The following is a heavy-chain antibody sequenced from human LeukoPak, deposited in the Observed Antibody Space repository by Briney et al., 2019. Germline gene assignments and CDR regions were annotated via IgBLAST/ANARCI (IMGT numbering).Heavy chain of an antibody. CDR1: GFTFSSYG. D-gene: IGHD2-2*01. CDR3: ARIKSSTSL. J-gene: IGHJ4*02. Sequence: GGSLRLSCAASGFTFSSYGMHWVRQAPGKGLEWVAVISYDGSNKYYADSVKGRFTISRDNSKNTLYLQMNSLRAEDTAVYYCARIKSSTSLWGQGTLVTVSS. V-gene: IGHV3-30*19. CDR2: ISYDGSNK.